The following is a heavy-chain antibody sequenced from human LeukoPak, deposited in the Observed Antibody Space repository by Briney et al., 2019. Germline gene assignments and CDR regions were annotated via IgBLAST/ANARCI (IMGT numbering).Heavy chain of an antibody. V-gene: IGHV4-34*01. CDR1: GGSFSGYY. Sequence: SETLSLTCAVYGGSFSGYYWSWIRQPPGKGLEWIGEINHSGSTNYNPSLKSRVTISVDTSKNQFSLKLSSVTAADTAVYYCARRGRSRWFDPWGQGTLVTVSS. D-gene: IGHD1-14*01. CDR2: INHSGST. J-gene: IGHJ5*02. CDR3: ARRGRSRWFDP.